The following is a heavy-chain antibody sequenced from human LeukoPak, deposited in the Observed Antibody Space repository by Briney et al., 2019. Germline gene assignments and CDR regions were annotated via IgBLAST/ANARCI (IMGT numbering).Heavy chain of an antibody. V-gene: IGHV3-9*03. J-gene: IGHJ3*02. CDR1: GFTFDDYA. CDR2: ISWNSGSI. D-gene: IGHD5-24*01. Sequence: GRSLRLSCAASGFTFDDYAMHWVRQAPGKGLEWVSAISWNSGSIGYADSVKGRFTISRDNAKNSLYLQMNSLRAEDMALYYCAKDVRDGYNSGAFDIWGQGTMVTVSS. CDR3: AKDVRDGYNSGAFDI.